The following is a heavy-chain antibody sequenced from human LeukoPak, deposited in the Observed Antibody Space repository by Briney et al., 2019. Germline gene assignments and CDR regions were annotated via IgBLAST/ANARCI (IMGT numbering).Heavy chain of an antibody. CDR1: GFTFSSYS. CDR3: AKGRYRDYYYYYYMDV. J-gene: IGHJ6*03. V-gene: IGHV3-21*04. D-gene: IGHD1-1*01. CDR2: ISSSSSYI. Sequence: GGSLRLSCAASGFTFSSYSMNWVRQAPGKGLEWVSSISSSSSYIYYADSVKGRFTISRDNFKNTLYLQMNSLRAEDTAVYYCAKGRYRDYYYYYYMDVWGNGTTVTVSS.